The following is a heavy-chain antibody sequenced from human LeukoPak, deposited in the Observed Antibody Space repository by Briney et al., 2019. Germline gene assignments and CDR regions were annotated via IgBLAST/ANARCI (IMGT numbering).Heavy chain of an antibody. CDR2: IIPIFGTA. CDR1: GGTFSSYA. CDR3: ARAGDYSTDDYYYGMDV. Sequence: GASVKVSCKASGGTFSSYAISWVRQAPGQGLEWMGGIIPIFGTANYAQKFQGRVTITADESTSTAYMELSSLRSEDTAVYYCARAGDYSTDDYYYGMDVWGQGTTVTVSS. D-gene: IGHD4-11*01. V-gene: IGHV1-69*13. J-gene: IGHJ6*02.